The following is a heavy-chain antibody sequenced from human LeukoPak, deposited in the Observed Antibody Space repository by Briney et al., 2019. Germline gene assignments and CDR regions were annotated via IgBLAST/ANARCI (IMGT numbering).Heavy chain of an antibody. CDR1: GFTVSSNY. J-gene: IGHJ6*02. CDR2: IYSGGST. CDR3: ARVGVSYYGANYYGMDV. D-gene: IGHD1-26*01. V-gene: IGHV3-53*01. Sequence: GGSLRLSCAASGFTVSSNYMSWVRQAPGKGLEWVSVIYSGGSTYYADSVKGRFTISRDNSKNTLYLQMNSLRAEDTAVYYCARVGVSYYGANYYGMDVWGQGTTVTVSS.